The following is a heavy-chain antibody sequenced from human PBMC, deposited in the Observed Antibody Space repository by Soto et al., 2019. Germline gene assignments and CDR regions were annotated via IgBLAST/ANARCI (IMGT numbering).Heavy chain of an antibody. D-gene: IGHD2-21*01. J-gene: IGHJ6*03. CDR1: GGSISSYY. Sequence: TSETLSLTCTVSGGSISSYYWSWIRQPPGKGLEWIGYIYYSGSTNYNPSLKSRVTISVDTSKNQFSLKLSSVTAADTAVYYCARGDSSYGYYYYYMDVWGKGTTVTVSS. CDR3: ARGDSSYGYYYYYMDV. CDR2: IYYSGST. V-gene: IGHV4-59*01.